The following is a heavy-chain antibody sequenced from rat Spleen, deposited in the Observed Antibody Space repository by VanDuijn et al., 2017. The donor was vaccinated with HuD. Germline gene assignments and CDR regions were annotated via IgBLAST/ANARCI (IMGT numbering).Heavy chain of an antibody. Sequence: EVQLQESGPGLVKPSQSLSLTCSVTGYSITSNYWAWIRKFPGNKMEWMGYISYSGSTGYHPSLKSRVSITRDTSKNQFFLQLISVTTEDTATYYCARYFPGLMVIADWGQGVMVTVSS. V-gene: IGHV3-1*01. CDR1: GYSITSNY. CDR3: ARYFPGLMVIAD. D-gene: IGHD1-12*03. CDR2: ISYSGST. J-gene: IGHJ2*01.